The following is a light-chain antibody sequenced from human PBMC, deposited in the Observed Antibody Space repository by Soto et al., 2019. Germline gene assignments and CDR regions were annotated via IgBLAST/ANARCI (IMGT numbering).Light chain of an antibody. J-gene: IGKJ1*01. CDR2: GAS. Sequence: IVMTQSPATLSVSPGERATLSCRASQSVSSNLAWYQQKPGQAPRLLIYGASTRATGIPARFSGSGSGTEFTLTISSLQSEDFAVYYCQQYGSSPSFGQGTKVDI. CDR1: QSVSSN. V-gene: IGKV3-15*01. CDR3: QQYGSSPS.